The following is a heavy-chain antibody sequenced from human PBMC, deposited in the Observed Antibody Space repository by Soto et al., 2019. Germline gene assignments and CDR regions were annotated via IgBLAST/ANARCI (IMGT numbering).Heavy chain of an antibody. CDR2: ISYDGSNK. D-gene: IGHD2-2*01. CDR3: AKDQTVVVPAASPDAFDI. V-gene: IGHV3-30*18. Sequence: PGGSLRLSCAASGFTFSSYGMHWVRQAPGKGLEWVAVISYDGSNKYYADSVKGRFTISRDNSKNTLYLQMNSLRAEDTAVYYCAKDQTVVVPAASPDAFDIRAQRTTVTVSS. J-gene: IGHJ3*02. CDR1: GFTFSSYG.